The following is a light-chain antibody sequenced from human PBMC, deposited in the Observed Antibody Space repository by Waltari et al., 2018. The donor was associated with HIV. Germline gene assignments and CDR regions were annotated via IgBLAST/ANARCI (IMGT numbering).Light chain of an antibody. Sequence: DIQLTQSPPSLSASPGASVTITSRPSQDIDIYFGVIQQKARQAPRPLISGTSTLRTGVPSRFSGSSSAADFTLNISRLEPDDFGTYFCHQYHSYPITFGRGTRLDIK. CDR3: HQYHSYPIT. CDR1: QDIDIY. J-gene: IGKJ5*01. V-gene: IGKV1-16*01. CDR2: GTS.